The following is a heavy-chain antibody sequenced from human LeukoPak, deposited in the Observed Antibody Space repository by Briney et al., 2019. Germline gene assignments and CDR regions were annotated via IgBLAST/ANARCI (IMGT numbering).Heavy chain of an antibody. D-gene: IGHD1-1*01. J-gene: IGHJ4*02. CDR1: GYTFTGSY. CDR2: ISPASGAT. Sequence: ASVRVSCKASGYTFTGSYMHWVRQAPGQGFEWIGWISPASGATKYAQNFQGRVTLTTDTSITTAYMELSSLTSDDTASYYCLNEHGGWGQGTPVSVSS. V-gene: IGHV1-2*02. CDR3: LNEHGG.